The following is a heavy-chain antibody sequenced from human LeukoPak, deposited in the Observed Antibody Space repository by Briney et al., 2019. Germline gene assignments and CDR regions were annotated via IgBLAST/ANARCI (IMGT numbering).Heavy chain of an antibody. J-gene: IGHJ5*02. CDR2: IYTSGST. D-gene: IGHD3-10*01. Sequence: PSEILSLTCTVSGGSISSGSYYWSWLRQPAGKGLEWIGRIYTSGSTNYNPSLKSRVTISVDTSKNQFSLKLSSVTAADTAVYYCARDRGSGSYYNGENWFDPWGQGTLVTVSS. V-gene: IGHV4-61*02. CDR1: GGSISSGSYY. CDR3: ARDRGSGSYYNGENWFDP.